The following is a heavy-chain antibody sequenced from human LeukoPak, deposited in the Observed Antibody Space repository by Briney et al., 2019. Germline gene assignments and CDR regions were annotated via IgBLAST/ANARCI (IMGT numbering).Heavy chain of an antibody. V-gene: IGHV3-74*01. Sequence: PGGSLRLSCAASGFTFSNYWMHWVRQAPGKGLVWVSRINRDGGGASYADSVKGRFTISRDNAKNTLYLQMNSLRGDDTAVYYCARDTFCSSTSCYTVRVHWGQGTLVTVSS. CDR2: INRDGGGA. CDR1: GFTFSNYW. J-gene: IGHJ4*02. D-gene: IGHD2-2*02. CDR3: ARDTFCSSTSCYTVRVH.